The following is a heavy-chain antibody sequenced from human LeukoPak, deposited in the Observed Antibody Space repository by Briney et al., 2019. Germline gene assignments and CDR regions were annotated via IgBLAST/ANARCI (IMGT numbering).Heavy chain of an antibody. D-gene: IGHD6-13*01. J-gene: IGHJ4*02. CDR2: ISGGGRRS. CDR1: GFIVSSYA. V-gene: IGHV3-23*01. CDR3: TKSGQQLVPRYFEY. Sequence: GGSLRLSCAVSGFIVSSYALSWVRHTPGKGLEWVSAISGGGRRSDYADSVKGRFTISRDNSKNTLYLQMNSLRAEDTAIYYCTKSGQQLVPRYFEYWGQGTLVTVSS.